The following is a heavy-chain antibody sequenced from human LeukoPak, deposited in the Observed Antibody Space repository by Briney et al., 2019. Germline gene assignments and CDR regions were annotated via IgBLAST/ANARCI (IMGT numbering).Heavy chain of an antibody. CDR2: INHSGST. Sequence: SETLSLTCAVSGGSFGDYYWGWIRQPPGKGLEWFAEINHSGSTSYNPSLKSRVTISVDTSKNQFSLKLSSVTAADTAVYYCASLHQVRGLTVFDYWGQGTLVTVSS. CDR1: GGSFGDYY. D-gene: IGHD3-10*01. CDR3: ASLHQVRGLTVFDY. V-gene: IGHV4-34*01. J-gene: IGHJ4*02.